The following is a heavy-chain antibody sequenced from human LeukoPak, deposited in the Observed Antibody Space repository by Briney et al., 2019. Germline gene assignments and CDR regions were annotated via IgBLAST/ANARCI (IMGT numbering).Heavy chain of an antibody. CDR1: GGSFSYFY. J-gene: IGHJ4*02. Sequence: SETLSLTCAVYGGSFSYFYWSWIRQPPGKGLEWIGEINHSGSTNYNPSLKSRVTISVDTSKNQFSLKRASVTAADTAVYYCGTREIWGQGTLVTVSS. CDR3: GTREI. CDR2: INHSGST. V-gene: IGHV4-34*01. D-gene: IGHD1-26*01.